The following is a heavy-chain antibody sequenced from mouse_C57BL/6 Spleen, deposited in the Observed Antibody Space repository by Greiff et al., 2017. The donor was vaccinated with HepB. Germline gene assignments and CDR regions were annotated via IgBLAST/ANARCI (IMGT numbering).Heavy chain of an antibody. Sequence: VQLKESGPELVKPGASVKISCKASGYSFTDYNMNWVKQSNGKSLEWIGVINPNYGTTSYNQKFKGKATLTVDQSSSTAYMQLNSLTSEDSAVYYCARYLDGSSPWFAYWGQGTLVTVSA. CDR1: GYSFTDYN. CDR2: INPNYGTT. CDR3: ARYLDGSSPWFAY. D-gene: IGHD1-1*01. J-gene: IGHJ3*01. V-gene: IGHV1-39*01.